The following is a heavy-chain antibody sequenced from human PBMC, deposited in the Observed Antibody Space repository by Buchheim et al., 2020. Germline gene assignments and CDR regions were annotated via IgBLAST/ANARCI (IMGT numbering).Heavy chain of an antibody. CDR1: GFTFSSYS. D-gene: IGHD2-15*01. CDR3: ARDRVSVVVAATGGMDV. J-gene: IGHJ6*02. V-gene: IGHV3-21*01. Sequence: EVPLVESGGGLVKPGGSLRLSCAASGFTFSSYSMNWVRQAPGKGLEWVSSISSSSSYIYYADSVKGRFTISRDNAKNSLYLQMNSLRAEDTAVYYCARDRVSVVVAATGGMDVWGQGTT. CDR2: ISSSSSYI.